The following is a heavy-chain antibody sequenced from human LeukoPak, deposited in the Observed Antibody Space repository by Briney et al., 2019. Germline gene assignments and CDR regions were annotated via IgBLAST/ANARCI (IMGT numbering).Heavy chain of an antibody. Sequence: GGSLRLSCAASGFTFINYAMTWVRQAPGKGLEWVSAISGSGDSTFNADSVKGRFTISRDNAKNTLYLQMNSLRAEDTAVYYCARASRVEFDPWGQGTLVTVSS. J-gene: IGHJ5*02. CDR2: ISGSGDST. CDR1: GFTFINYA. CDR3: ARASRVEFDP. V-gene: IGHV3-23*01.